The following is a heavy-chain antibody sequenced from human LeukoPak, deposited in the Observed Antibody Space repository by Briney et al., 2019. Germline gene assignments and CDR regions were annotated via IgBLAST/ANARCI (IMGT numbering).Heavy chain of an antibody. D-gene: IGHD6-13*01. J-gene: IGHJ4*02. V-gene: IGHV3-53*01. CDR3: ARESAAAGTEVFDY. Sequence: PGGSLRLSCAASGFTVSSNYMSWVRQAPGKGLDWVSVIYSGGSTYYADSVKGRFTISRDNSKNTLYLQMNSLRAEDTAVYYCARESAAAGTEVFDYWGQGTLVTVSS. CDR1: GFTVSSNY. CDR2: IYSGGST.